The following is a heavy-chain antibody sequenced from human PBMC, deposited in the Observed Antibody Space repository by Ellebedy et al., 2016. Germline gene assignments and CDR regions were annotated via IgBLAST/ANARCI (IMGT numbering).Heavy chain of an antibody. J-gene: IGHJ4*02. Sequence: GESLKISXAASGFTVSNNYMRWVRQAPGKGLEWISLIYSDGSTYYADSVKGRFTISRDNAKKSLHLHMKTLRLEDTALYYCVKAHCGGDCMPSDYWGQGTLVTVSS. CDR1: GFTVSNNY. CDR3: VKAHCGGDCMPSDY. V-gene: IGHV3-53*05. D-gene: IGHD2-21*01. CDR2: IYSDGST.